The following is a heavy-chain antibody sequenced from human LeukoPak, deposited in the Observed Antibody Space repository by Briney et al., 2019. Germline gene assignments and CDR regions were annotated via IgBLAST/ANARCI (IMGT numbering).Heavy chain of an antibody. D-gene: IGHD3-22*01. CDR1: GGSISSYY. CDR2: IYTSGST. V-gene: IGHV4-4*07. J-gene: IGHJ4*02. Sequence: PSETLSLTCTVSGGSISSYYWSWIRQPAGKGLELIGRIYTSGSTNYNPSLKSRATISVDKSKNQFSLKLSSVTAAHTAVYYCASDRGDSSGHFDYWGQGTLVTVSS. CDR3: ASDRGDSSGHFDY.